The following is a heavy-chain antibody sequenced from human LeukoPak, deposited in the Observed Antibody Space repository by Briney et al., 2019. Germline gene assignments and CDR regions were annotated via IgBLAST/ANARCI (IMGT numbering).Heavy chain of an antibody. CDR3: ARGGLSEPGTTGY. CDR1: GYTFTSYY. V-gene: IGHV1-46*01. Sequence: ASVKVSCKASGYTFTSYYMHWVRQAPGQGLEWMGIINPSGGSTSYAQKFQGRVTMTRDMSTSTVYMELSSLRSEDTAVHYRARGGLSEPGTTGYWGQGTLVTVSS. D-gene: IGHD1-7*01. CDR2: INPSGGST. J-gene: IGHJ4*02.